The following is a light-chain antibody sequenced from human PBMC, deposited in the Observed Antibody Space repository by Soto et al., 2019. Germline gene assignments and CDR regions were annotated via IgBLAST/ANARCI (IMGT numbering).Light chain of an antibody. CDR1: QSLLQSNGYTY. CDR2: FVS. V-gene: IGKV2-28*01. CDR3: MQALQTPPWT. Sequence: DIVMTQSPLSLPVTPGEPASISCRSSQSLLQSNGYTYLDWYLQKPGQSPQLLIYFVSNRASGVPDRFSGSGSGTDCTLKISRVEAEDVGIYYCMQALQTPPWTFGQGTKVEI. J-gene: IGKJ1*01.